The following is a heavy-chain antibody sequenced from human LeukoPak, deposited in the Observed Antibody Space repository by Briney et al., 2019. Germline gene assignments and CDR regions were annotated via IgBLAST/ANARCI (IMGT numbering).Heavy chain of an antibody. CDR1: GFTFSTYD. D-gene: IGHD5-18*01. CDR2: ISGSGGST. CDR3: AKFRGYSYGPIGY. J-gene: IGHJ4*02. V-gene: IGHV3-23*01. Sequence: GGSLRLSCAASGFTFSTYDMSWVRQAPGKGLEWDSAISGSGGSTFYADSVKGRFTISRDNSKNTLYLQMNSLRAEDTAVYYCAKFRGYSYGPIGYWGQGTLVTVSS.